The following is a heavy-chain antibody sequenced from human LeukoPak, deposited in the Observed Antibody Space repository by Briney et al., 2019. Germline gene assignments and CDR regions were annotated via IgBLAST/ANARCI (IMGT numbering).Heavy chain of an antibody. J-gene: IGHJ1*01. CDR1: GYTFTSYG. CDR2: ISAYNGNT. D-gene: IGHD2-15*01. V-gene: IGHV1-18*01. Sequence: ASVKVSCKASGYTFTSYGISGVRQAPGQGLEWMGWISAYNGNTNYAQKLQGRVTMTTDTSTSTAYMELRSLRSDDTAVYYCARDRQPGYCSGGSCRFAEYFQHWGQGTLVTVSS. CDR3: ARDRQPGYCSGGSCRFAEYFQH.